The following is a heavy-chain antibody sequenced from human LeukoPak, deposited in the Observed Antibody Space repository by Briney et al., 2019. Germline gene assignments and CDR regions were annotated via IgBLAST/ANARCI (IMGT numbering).Heavy chain of an antibody. D-gene: IGHD5-12*01. Sequence: SQTLSLTCTVSSGSISSGSSYWSWIRQPAGKGLEWIGRISTSGSTNYNPSLKSRVTISVDTSKIHFSLWLSSVTAADTAVYYCARAVDSYGGLDYWGQGTLVTVSS. J-gene: IGHJ4*02. CDR1: SGSISSGSSY. CDR2: ISTSGST. V-gene: IGHV4-61*02. CDR3: ARAVDSYGGLDY.